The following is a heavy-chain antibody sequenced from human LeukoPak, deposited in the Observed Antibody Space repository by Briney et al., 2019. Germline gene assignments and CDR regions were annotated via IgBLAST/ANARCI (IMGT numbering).Heavy chain of an antibody. V-gene: IGHV4-4*07. J-gene: IGHJ3*02. CDR3: ARGRYCSAEICSGGDAFDI. Sequence: SETLSLTCTVSGGSINNYYWSWIRQPAGKGLEWIGRIYTRGSTNYNPTLKSRVTMSVDTSKNQFSLKLSSVTAADTAVYYCARGRYCSAEICSGGDAFDIRGQGTMVSVSS. CDR1: GGSINNYY. CDR2: IYTRGST. D-gene: IGHD2-15*01.